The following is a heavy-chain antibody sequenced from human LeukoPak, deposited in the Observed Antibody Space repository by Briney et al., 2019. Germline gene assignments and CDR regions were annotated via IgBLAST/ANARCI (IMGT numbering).Heavy chain of an antibody. CDR2: IYYSGST. J-gene: IGHJ5*02. CDR3: ARDPGYDSRNWFDP. V-gene: IGHV4-30-4*08. D-gene: IGHD3-22*01. CDR1: GGSISSGDYY. Sequence: ASETLSLTCTVSGGSISSGDYYWSWIRQPPGKGLEWIGYIYYSGSTYYNPSLKSRVTISVNTTKNQFSLTLSSVTAADTAVYYCARDPGYDSRNWFDPWGQGTLVTVSS.